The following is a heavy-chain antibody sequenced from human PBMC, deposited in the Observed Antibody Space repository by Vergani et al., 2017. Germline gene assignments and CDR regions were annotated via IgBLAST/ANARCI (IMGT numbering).Heavy chain of an antibody. J-gene: IGHJ5*02. Sequence: EVQLLESGGGLVQPGGSLRLSCAASGFTFSSYAMSWVRQAPGKGREWVSAISGSGGSTYYADSVKGRFTISRDNSKNTLYLEMNSLRAEDTPVYYCAKRLGIAAAGTPLGAWGQGTLVTVSS. CDR2: ISGSGGST. CDR1: GFTFSSYA. V-gene: IGHV3-23*01. CDR3: AKRLGIAAAGTPLGA. D-gene: IGHD6-13*01.